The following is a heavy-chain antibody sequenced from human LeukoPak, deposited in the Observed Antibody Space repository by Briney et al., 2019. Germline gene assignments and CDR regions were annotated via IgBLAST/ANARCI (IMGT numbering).Heavy chain of an antibody. D-gene: IGHD2-15*01. J-gene: IGHJ5*02. CDR3: ARARREYCSGGSCSALGDRLFDP. Sequence: SRGSLRLSCAASGFTFSDYYMSWIRQAPAKGMDWVSYISSSGTIYYADSVKGRFTISRDNAKNSLYLQMNSLRAEDTAVYYCARARREYCSGGSCSALGDRLFDPWGQGTLVTVSS. V-gene: IGHV3-11*01. CDR1: GFTFSDYY. CDR2: ISSSGTI.